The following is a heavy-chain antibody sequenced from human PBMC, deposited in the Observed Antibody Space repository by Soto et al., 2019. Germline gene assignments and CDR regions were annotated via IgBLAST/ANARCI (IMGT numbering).Heavy chain of an antibody. V-gene: IGHV3-74*01. CDR2: VTGDGHTI. Sequence: EVQLVESGGGLVQPGGSLRLSCAASGFTFANSWMHWIRQAPGKGPEWVSRVTGDGHTIQYADSVKGRFTVSRDNATNTLYLQINSLRAEDTEVYYCATSEVDYWVPGTLVTVSS. CDR3: ATSEVDY. J-gene: IGHJ4*02. CDR1: GFTFANSW.